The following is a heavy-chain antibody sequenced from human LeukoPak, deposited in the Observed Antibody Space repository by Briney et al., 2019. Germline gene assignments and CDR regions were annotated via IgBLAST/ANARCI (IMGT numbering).Heavy chain of an antibody. D-gene: IGHD4-17*01. CDR1: GYTFTSYG. Sequence: ASVKVSCKASGYTFTSYGISWVRQAPGQGLEWMGWISAYNGNTNYAQKLQGRVTMTTDTSTSTAYMELRSLRSDDTAVYYCAREVLPHSSTETTSYFDYWGQGTLVTVSS. J-gene: IGHJ4*02. V-gene: IGHV1-18*01. CDR3: AREVLPHSSTETTSYFDY. CDR2: ISAYNGNT.